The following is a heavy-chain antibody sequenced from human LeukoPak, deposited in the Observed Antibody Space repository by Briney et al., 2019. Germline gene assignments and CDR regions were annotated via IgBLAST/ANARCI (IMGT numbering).Heavy chain of an antibody. Sequence: GGSLRLSCAASGFTFSSYAMSWVRQAPGKGLEWVSAISGSGDSTYYADSVKGRFTISRDYSKNTLYLQMNSLRAEDTAVYYCARGREAPWYTSGWYDYWGQGTLVTLSS. CDR1: GFTFSSYA. CDR2: ISGSGDST. CDR3: ARGREAPWYTSGWYDY. J-gene: IGHJ4*02. D-gene: IGHD6-19*01. V-gene: IGHV3-23*01.